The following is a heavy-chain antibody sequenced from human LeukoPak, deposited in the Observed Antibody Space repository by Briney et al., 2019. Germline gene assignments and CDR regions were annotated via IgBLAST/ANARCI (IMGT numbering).Heavy chain of an antibody. Sequence: PGRSLRLSCAASGFTFSSYSMNWVRQAPGKGLEWVSYISSSSSTIYYADSVKGRFTISRDNAKNSLYLQMNSLRAEDTAVYYCARDRAYWNYSPPIDYWGQGTLVTVSS. CDR3: ARDRAYWNYSPPIDY. CDR1: GFTFSSYS. D-gene: IGHD1-7*01. J-gene: IGHJ4*02. CDR2: ISSSSSTI. V-gene: IGHV3-48*01.